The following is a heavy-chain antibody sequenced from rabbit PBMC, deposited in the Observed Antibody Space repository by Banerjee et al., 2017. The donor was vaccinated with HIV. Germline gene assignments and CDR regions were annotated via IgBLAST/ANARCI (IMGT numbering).Heavy chain of an antibody. CDR2: IYAGSSGST. Sequence: QEQLEESGGDLVKPEASLTLTCTTSGFSFNSIFWICWVRQAPGKGLEWIACIYAGSSGSTYYASWAKGRFTISKTSSTTVTLQMTSLTAADTATYFCARDLAGVIGWNFGLWGPGTLVTVS. J-gene: IGHJ4*01. D-gene: IGHD4-1*01. V-gene: IGHV1S45*01. CDR1: GFSFNSIFW. CDR3: ARDLAGVIGWNFGL.